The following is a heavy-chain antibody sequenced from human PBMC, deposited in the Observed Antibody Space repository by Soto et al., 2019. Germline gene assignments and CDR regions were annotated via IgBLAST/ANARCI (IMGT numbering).Heavy chain of an antibody. CDR3: ARESLRFLEWSNCGMDV. D-gene: IGHD3-3*01. J-gene: IGHJ6*02. V-gene: IGHV3-21*01. CDR2: ISSSSSYI. Sequence: WGSLRLSCAASGFTFSSYSMNWVRQAPGKGLEWVSSISSSSSYIYYADSVKGRFTISRDNAKNSLYLQMNSLRAEDTAVYYCARESLRFLEWSNCGMDVWGQGPTVTVSS. CDR1: GFTFSSYS.